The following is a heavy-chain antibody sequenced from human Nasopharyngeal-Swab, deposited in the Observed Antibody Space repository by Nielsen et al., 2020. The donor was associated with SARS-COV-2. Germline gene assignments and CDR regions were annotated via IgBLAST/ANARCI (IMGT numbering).Heavy chain of an antibody. D-gene: IGHD3/OR15-3a*01. V-gene: IGHV3-30*18. Sequence: GGSLRLSCAASGFTFSSYWMSWVRQAPGKGLEWVAVISYDGSNKYYADSVKGRFTISRDNSKNTLYLQMNSLRAEDTAVCYCAKDSVIFDYSRHWYFDLWGRGTLVTVSS. CDR1: GFTFSSYW. CDR3: AKDSVIFDYSRHWYFDL. CDR2: ISYDGSNK. J-gene: IGHJ2*01.